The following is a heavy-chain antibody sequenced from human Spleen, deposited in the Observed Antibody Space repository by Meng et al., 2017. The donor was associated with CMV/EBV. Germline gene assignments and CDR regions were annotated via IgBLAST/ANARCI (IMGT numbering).Heavy chain of an antibody. CDR3: ARNYYDSSGYYYLFDY. Sequence: GSLKISCKGSGYSFTSYWIGWVRQMPGKGLEWMGIIYPGDSDTRYSPSFQGQVTISADKSISTAYLQWSSLKASDTAIYYCARNYYDSSGYYYLFDYWGQGTLVTVSS. D-gene: IGHD3-22*01. V-gene: IGHV5-51*01. J-gene: IGHJ4*02. CDR2: IYPGDSDT. CDR1: GYSFTSYW.